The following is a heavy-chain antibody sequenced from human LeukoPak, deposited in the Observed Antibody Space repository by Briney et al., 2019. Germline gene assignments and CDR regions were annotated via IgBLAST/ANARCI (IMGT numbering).Heavy chain of an antibody. D-gene: IGHD5-12*01. Sequence: GGSLRLSCAASGFTFSTYAMSWVRQAPGRGLEWVSTIRGSGGSNTYYADSVQGRFTISRDNSKNTLYLQMNTLRAEDTAVYYCAKGVLRSSPDYWGQGTLVTVSS. CDR1: GFTFSTYA. CDR2: IRGSGGSNT. V-gene: IGHV3-23*01. J-gene: IGHJ4*02. CDR3: AKGVLRSSPDY.